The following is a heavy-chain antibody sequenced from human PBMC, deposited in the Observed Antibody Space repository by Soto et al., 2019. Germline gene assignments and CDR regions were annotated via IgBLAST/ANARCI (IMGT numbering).Heavy chain of an antibody. CDR1: GGSIITSRYF. CDR2: VYYSGDT. D-gene: IGHD5-12*01. V-gene: IGHV4-39*01. J-gene: IGHJ5*01. Sequence: PSETLSLTCTVTGGSIITSRYFWGWVRQPPGKALQWIGSVYYSGDTYSNPSLKSRVTISEDTSKNQFSLQLSSVTAADTAVYYCARQVRGSVAVSVYRNW. CDR3: ARQVRGSVAVSVYRNW.